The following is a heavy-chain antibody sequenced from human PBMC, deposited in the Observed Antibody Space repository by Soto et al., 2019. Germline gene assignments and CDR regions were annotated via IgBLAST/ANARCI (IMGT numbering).Heavy chain of an antibody. CDR1: GLSISSVDY. J-gene: IGHJ4*02. Sequence: ETLSLTGAVSGLSISSVDYWGWIRQPRREGREWIGCIYYSGTTDYNPSLKSRVTISADTSKNQSSLQVYSVSAADTAVYYCARDWYRDGYNGGYHDYWGQGTQVTVSS. D-gene: IGHD6-25*01. CDR2: IYYSGTT. V-gene: IGHV4-38-2*02. CDR3: ARDWYRDGYNGGYHDY.